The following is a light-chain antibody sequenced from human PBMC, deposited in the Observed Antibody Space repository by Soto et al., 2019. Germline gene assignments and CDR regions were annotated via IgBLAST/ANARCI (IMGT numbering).Light chain of an antibody. CDR1: SSNIGSNT. V-gene: IGLV1-44*01. J-gene: IGLJ2*01. CDR2: SNN. CDR3: AAWDDSLNGVV. Sequence: QSVLTQPPSASGTPGQRVTISCSGSSSNIGSNTVNWYHQLPGTAPKLLIYSNNQRPSGVPDRFSGSKSGTSASLAISGRQSEDEADYYCAAWDDSLNGVVFGGGTTLTVL.